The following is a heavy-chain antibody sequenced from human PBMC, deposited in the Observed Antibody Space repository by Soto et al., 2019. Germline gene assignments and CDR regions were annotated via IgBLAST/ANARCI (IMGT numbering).Heavy chain of an antibody. CDR1: GGSISSYY. CDR3: AGRIYCSSTSCYIPYDFDY. J-gene: IGHJ4*02. Sequence: SETLSLTCTVSGGSISSYYWSWIRQPPGKGLEWIGFLYYSGSTNYNPSLKSRVTISVDTSKNQFSLKLSSVTAADTAVYYCAGRIYCSSTSCYIPYDFDYWGQGTLVTVS. V-gene: IGHV4-59*01. D-gene: IGHD2-2*02. CDR2: LYYSGST.